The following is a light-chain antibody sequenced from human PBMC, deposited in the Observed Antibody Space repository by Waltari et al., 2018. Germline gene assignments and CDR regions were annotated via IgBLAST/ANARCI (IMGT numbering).Light chain of an antibody. CDR3: QQFNDVPFT. Sequence: DIQMTQSPSSLSASVGDRVTITCQASQDIRNSLNWYQQKPGKAPDLLIYDASNLEIGVPSRFSGSGFGTDFTFTISNLQPEDIATYYCQQFNDVPFTFGPGTKVDFK. V-gene: IGKV1-33*01. CDR1: QDIRNS. J-gene: IGKJ3*01. CDR2: DAS.